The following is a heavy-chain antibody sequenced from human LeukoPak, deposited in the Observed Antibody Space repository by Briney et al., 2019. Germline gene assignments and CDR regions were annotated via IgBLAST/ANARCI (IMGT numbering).Heavy chain of an antibody. CDR2: IRYDGSNK. D-gene: IGHD3-22*01. J-gene: IGHJ4*02. CDR1: GFTFSNYG. CDR3: AKVREYYYDSSGYPFVY. V-gene: IGHV3-30*02. Sequence: PGGSLRLSCAASGFTFSNYGMHWVRQAPGKGLEWVALIRYDGSNKYYADSVKGRFTISRDSSKNTLYLQMNSLRAEDTAVYYCAKVREYYYDSSGYPFVYWGQGTLVTVSS.